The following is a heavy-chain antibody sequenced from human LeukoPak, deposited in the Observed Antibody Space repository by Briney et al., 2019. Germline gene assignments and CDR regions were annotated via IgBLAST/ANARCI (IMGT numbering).Heavy chain of an antibody. CDR2: ISYSGDNK. CDR1: GFNLTNYA. Sequence: GGSLRLSCAASGFNLTNYAMHWVRQAPGKGLEWVTLISYSGDNKYYADSVKGRFTFSRDKSKNTLYLQMNSLRPEDSAVYYCASDPRDGGQNVWGKGTTVTVSP. V-gene: IGHV3-30*04. D-gene: IGHD5-24*01. CDR3: ASDPRDGGQNV. J-gene: IGHJ6*04.